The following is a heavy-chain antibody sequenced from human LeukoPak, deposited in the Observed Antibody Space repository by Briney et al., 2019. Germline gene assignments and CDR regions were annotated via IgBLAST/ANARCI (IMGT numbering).Heavy chain of an antibody. CDR3: ARAGSGYFDY. V-gene: IGHV3-21*01. Sequence: GGSLRLSCAASGFTFSSYSMNWVRQAPGKGLEWVSSISSSSSYIYYADSVKGRFTISRGNAKNSLYLQMNSLRAEDTAVYYCARAGSGYFDYWGQGTLVTVSS. D-gene: IGHD3-10*01. CDR1: GFTFSSYS. CDR2: ISSSSSYI. J-gene: IGHJ4*02.